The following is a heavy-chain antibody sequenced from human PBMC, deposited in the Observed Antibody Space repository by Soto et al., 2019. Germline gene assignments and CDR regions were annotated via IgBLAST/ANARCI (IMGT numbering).Heavy chain of an antibody. CDR2: IYSTGGIA. D-gene: IGHD3-10*02. CDR3: ARSGDNYNVLDY. Sequence: EVQLVESGGGLVHPGGSLRLSCAASGFTFSDYSMTWVRQAPGKGLEWVSNIYSTGGIAYYADAVKGRFSVSRDNAKNSLYLQINSLRGEDPAIYYCARSGDNYNVLDYWGQGTPVTVSS. CDR1: GFTFSDYS. V-gene: IGHV3-48*01. J-gene: IGHJ4*02.